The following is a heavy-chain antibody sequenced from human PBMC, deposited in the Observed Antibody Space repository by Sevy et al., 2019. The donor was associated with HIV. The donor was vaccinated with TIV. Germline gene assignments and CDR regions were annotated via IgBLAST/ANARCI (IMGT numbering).Heavy chain of an antibody. CDR1: GFTFSTYA. CDR3: AKGDSSFYGLDV. Sequence: GGSLRLSCAASGFTFSTYAMAWVRQAPGKGLEWVSGIGGSGGSTYYADSVKGRFTISRDKSKNTLYLQMNSLRAEDTAVYYCAKGDSSFYGLDVWGQGTTVTVSS. J-gene: IGHJ6*02. CDR2: IGGSGGST. D-gene: IGHD6-13*01. V-gene: IGHV3-23*01.